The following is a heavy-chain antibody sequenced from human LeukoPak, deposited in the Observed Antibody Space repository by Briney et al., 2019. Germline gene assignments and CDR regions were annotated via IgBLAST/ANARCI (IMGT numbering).Heavy chain of an antibody. V-gene: IGHV3-15*01. CDR2: IKSKTDGGTT. CDR1: GFTFSNAW. D-gene: IGHD3-10*01. J-gene: IGHJ4*02. Sequence: PGGSLRLSCAASGFTFSNAWMSWVRQAPGEGLEWVGLIKSKTDGGTTDYAAPVKGRFTISRDDSKNTLYLQMNSLKTEDTAVYYCTTDGSGSYYHDYWGQGTLVTVSS. CDR3: TTDGSGSYYHDY.